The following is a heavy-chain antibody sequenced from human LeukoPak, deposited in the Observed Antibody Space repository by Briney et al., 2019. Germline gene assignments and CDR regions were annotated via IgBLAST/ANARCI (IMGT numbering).Heavy chain of an antibody. Sequence: ASVKVSCKASGYTFTSYGISWVRQAPGQGLEWMGWISAYNGNTNYAQKLQGRVTMTTDTSTSTAYMELRSLRSDGTAVYYCARDPLGPLAARPYYFDYWGQGTLVTVSS. CDR2: ISAYNGNT. D-gene: IGHD6-6*01. J-gene: IGHJ4*02. CDR1: GYTFTSYG. CDR3: ARDPLGPLAARPYYFDY. V-gene: IGHV1-18*01.